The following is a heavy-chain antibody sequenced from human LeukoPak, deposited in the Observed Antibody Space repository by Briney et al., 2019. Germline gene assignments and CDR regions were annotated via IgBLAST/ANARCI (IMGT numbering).Heavy chain of an antibody. CDR3: ARDLGSGGSWPTGRDV. CDR1: GYTFTSYA. D-gene: IGHD2-15*01. CDR2: INAGNGNT. V-gene: IGHV1-3*01. J-gene: IGHJ6*02. Sequence: ASVKVSRKAAGYTFTSYAMHWVRQAPGQRLEWMGWINAGNGNTKDSQKFRGRVTITTDTSASTAYMELSSLRSEDTAVYYCARDLGSGGSWPTGRDVWGQGTTVAVSS.